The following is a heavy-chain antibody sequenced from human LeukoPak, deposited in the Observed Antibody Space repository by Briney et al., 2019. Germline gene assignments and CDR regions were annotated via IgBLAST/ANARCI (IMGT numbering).Heavy chain of an antibody. J-gene: IGHJ4*02. CDR3: ARSFCGGDCYSRDYYFDY. CDR2: IYPGDSDT. Sequence: GESLKISCKGSGYSFTSYWIGWVRQMPGKGLEWMGIIYPGDSDTRYSPSFQGQVTISADKSISTAYLQWSSLKASDTAMYYCARSFCGGDCYSRDYYFDYWGQGTLVTVSS. V-gene: IGHV5-51*01. CDR1: GYSFTSYW. D-gene: IGHD2-21*02.